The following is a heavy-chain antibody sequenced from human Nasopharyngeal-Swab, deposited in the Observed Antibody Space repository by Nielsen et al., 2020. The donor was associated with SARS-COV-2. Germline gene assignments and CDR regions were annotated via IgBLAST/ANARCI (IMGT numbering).Heavy chain of an antibody. CDR3: ARDDGSLGDS. J-gene: IGHJ4*02. CDR2: ISSSSSTI. CDR1: GFTFSSYS. D-gene: IGHD3-10*01. V-gene: IGHV3-48*01. Sequence: GESLKISCAASGFTFSSYSMNWVRQAPGKGLEWVSYISSSSSTIYYADSAKGRFTISRDSAKNALYLEMNSLRPEDTAVYYCARDDGSLGDSWGQGTLVTVSS.